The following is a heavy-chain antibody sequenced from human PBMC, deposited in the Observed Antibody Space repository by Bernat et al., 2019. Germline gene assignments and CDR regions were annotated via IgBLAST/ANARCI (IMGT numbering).Heavy chain of an antibody. Sequence: EVQLVESGGGLVQPGGSLRLSCAASGFSFSSYAMHWVRQAPGTGLEYVSAISSNGGSTYYANSVKGRFTISRDNSKNTLYLQMGSLRAEDMAVYYCARGPWFGELLYLGFDYWGQGTLVTVSS. V-gene: IGHV3-64*01. CDR1: GFSFSSYA. D-gene: IGHD3-10*01. CDR3: ARGPWFGELLYLGFDY. J-gene: IGHJ4*02. CDR2: ISSNGGST.